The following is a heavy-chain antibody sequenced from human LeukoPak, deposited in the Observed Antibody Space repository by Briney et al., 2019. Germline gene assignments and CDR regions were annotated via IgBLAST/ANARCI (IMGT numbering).Heavy chain of an antibody. J-gene: IGHJ4*02. CDR2: IKQDGSEK. V-gene: IGHV3-7*01. Sequence: PGGSLRLSCGASGFTFSSYWMSGVRQAPGKGREGVANIKQDGSEKYYVDSVKGRFTISRDNAKNSLYLQMNSLRAEDTAVYYCARERPGGYFDYWGQGTLVTVSS. CDR3: ARERPGGYFDY. CDR1: GFTFSSYW.